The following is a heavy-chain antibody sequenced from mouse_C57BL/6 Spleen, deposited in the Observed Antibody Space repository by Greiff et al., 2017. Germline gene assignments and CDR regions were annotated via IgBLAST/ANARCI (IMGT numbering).Heavy chain of an antibody. V-gene: IGHV2-4*01. D-gene: IGHD1-1*01. CDR2: IWSGGST. Sequence: QVQLKESGPGLVQPSQSLSITCTVSGFSLTSYGVHWVRQPPGTGLEWLGVIWSGGSTDYNAAFISRLSISKDNSKSQVFFKMNSLQADDTAIYYCANNYYGSSYGWYFDVWGTGTTVTVSS. CDR3: ANNYYGSSYGWYFDV. CDR1: GFSLTSYG. J-gene: IGHJ1*03.